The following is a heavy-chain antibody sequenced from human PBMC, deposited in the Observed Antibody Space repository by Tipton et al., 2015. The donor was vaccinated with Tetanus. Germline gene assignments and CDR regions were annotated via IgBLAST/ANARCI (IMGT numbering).Heavy chain of an antibody. V-gene: IGHV3-7*01. CDR3: AIEKRFILYYVDS. Sequence: GSLRLSCAASGLSFGDHWMSWVRQVQGQGLEWVANIKQDGSVQHYADSVKGRFSISRDNLKNSLFLQMDSLRAEDTAVYYCAIEKRFILYYVDSWGQGTLVTVSS. J-gene: IGHJ4*02. D-gene: IGHD3-16*01. CDR2: IKQDGSVQ. CDR1: GLSFGDHW.